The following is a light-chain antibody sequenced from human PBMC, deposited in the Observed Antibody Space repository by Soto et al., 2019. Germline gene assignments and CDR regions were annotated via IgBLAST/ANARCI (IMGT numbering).Light chain of an antibody. CDR3: QQYHNWPPWT. CDR2: GAS. V-gene: IGKV3-15*01. CDR1: QTVMSN. J-gene: IGKJ1*01. Sequence: EIVLTQSPGTLSLSPGEIATLSCRASQTVMSNLAWYQQKPGQAPRLLIYGASTRATDIPARFSGSGSGTEFTLTISSLQSEDFAVYYCQQYHNWPPWTFGQGTKVDIK.